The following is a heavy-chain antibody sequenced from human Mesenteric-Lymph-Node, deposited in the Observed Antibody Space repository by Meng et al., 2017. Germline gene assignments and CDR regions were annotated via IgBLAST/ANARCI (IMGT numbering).Heavy chain of an antibody. CDR2: ISSSSSYI. CDR3: ARDAAAAGTFDY. D-gene: IGHD6-13*01. Sequence: GGSLRLSCAASGFTFSSYSMNWVRQAPGKGLEWVSSISSSSSYIYYADSVKGRFTISRDNAKNSLYLQMNSLRAEDTAVYYCARDAAAAGTFDYWGQGTLVTVSS. J-gene: IGHJ4*02. V-gene: IGHV3-21*01. CDR1: GFTFSSYS.